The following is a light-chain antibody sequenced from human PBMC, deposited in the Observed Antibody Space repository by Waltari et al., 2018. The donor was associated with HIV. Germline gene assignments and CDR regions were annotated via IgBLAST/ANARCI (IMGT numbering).Light chain of an antibody. CDR1: SSNIGSNY. J-gene: IGLJ3*02. CDR3: AAWDDSLSGWV. Sequence: QSVLTQPPSASGTPGQRVTISCSGSSSNIGSNYVYWYQQLPGTAPKLLIYRNNLRPSGVPARVSGSKSGTSASLAISGLRSEDEADYYCAAWDDSLSGWVFGGGTKLTVL. V-gene: IGLV1-47*01. CDR2: RNN.